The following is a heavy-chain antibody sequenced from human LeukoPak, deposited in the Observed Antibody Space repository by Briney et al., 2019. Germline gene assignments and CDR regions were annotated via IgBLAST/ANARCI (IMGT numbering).Heavy chain of an antibody. CDR3: ARDNGAIRAYYYHGMDV. V-gene: IGHV4-4*02. CDR1: GGSISSRNW. Sequence: SKTLSLTCAVSGGSISSRNWWSWVRQPPGKGLEWIGEIYHSGSINYNPSLKSRVTISVDKSKNQLSLRLTSVTAADTAVYYCARDNGAIRAYYYHGMDVWGQGTTVTVSS. CDR2: IYHSGSI. D-gene: IGHD2-8*01. J-gene: IGHJ6*02.